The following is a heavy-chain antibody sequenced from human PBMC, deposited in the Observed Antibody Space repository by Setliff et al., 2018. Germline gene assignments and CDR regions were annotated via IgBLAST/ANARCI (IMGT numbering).Heavy chain of an antibody. J-gene: IGHJ4*02. V-gene: IGHV4-59*01. D-gene: IGHD6-19*01. Sequence: PSETLSLTCTVSGGSISNYYWSWIRQSPGKGLEWIGFIYYNGRTDHNPSFQSRVTMSVDRSKNQFSLHLRAMTAADTAVYYCAREGGGSGWTPDSWGQGTLVNVSS. CDR1: GGSISNYY. CDR3: AREGGGSGWTPDS. CDR2: IYYNGRT.